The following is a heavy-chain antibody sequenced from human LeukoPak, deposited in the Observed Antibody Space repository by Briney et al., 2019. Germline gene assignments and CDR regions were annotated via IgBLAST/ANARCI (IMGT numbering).Heavy chain of an antibody. CDR2: ISSSSSTI. D-gene: IGHD3-22*01. CDR3: ARAHGGSGYYLPLDY. V-gene: IGHV3-48*02. J-gene: IGHJ4*02. CDR1: GFPFSSYS. Sequence: PGRSLRLSCAASGFPFSSYSMNWVRQAPGKGPEWVSYISSSSSTIYYADSAKGRFTISRDNAKNSLYLQMNSLRDEDTAVYYCARAHGGSGYYLPLDYWGQGTLVTVSS.